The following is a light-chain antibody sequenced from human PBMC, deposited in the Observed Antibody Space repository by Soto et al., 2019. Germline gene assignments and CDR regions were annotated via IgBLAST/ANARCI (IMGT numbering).Light chain of an antibody. V-gene: IGLV2-8*01. CDR1: NSDVGSYNF. J-gene: IGLJ1*01. CDR3: SSYAGTNTRYL. Sequence: QSVLTQPPSASGSPGQSVTISCTGANSDVGSYNFVSWYQQHPGRAPKLLIYEVSKRPSGVPDRFSGSKSGNTAFLTVSGLQAEDEADYYCSSYAGTNTRYLFGSGTKVTVL. CDR2: EVS.